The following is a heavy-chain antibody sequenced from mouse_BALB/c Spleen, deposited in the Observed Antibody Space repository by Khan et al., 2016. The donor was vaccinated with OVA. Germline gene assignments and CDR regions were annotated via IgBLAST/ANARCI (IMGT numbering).Heavy chain of an antibody. CDR1: GYTFTDYY. Sequence: QVQLKQSGAELARPGASVKLSCKASGYTFTDYYINWVKLRTGQGLEWIGEISPVSGDTYYNERFKGKATLTADKSSSPAYMQLSSLTSEASAVYFGARRNYFGYTFAYWGQGTLVTVSA. CDR3: ARRNYFGYTFAY. D-gene: IGHD1-2*01. J-gene: IGHJ3*01. V-gene: IGHV1-77*01. CDR2: ISPVSGDT.